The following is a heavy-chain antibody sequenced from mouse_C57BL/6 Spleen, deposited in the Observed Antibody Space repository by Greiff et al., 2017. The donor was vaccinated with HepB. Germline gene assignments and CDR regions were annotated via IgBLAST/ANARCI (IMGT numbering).Heavy chain of an antibody. Sequence: QVQLQQPGAELVMPGASVKLSCKASGYTFTSYWMHWVKQRPGQGLEWIGEIDPSDSYTNYNQKFKGKSTLTVDKSSSTAYMQLSSLTSEDSAVYYCVYYGSSSPWFAYWGQGTLVTVSA. J-gene: IGHJ3*01. V-gene: IGHV1-69*01. D-gene: IGHD1-1*01. CDR1: GYTFTSYW. CDR3: VYYGSSSPWFAY. CDR2: IDPSDSYT.